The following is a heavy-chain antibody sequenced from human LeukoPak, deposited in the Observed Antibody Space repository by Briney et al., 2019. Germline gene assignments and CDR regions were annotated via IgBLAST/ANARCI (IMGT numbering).Heavy chain of an antibody. J-gene: IGHJ4*02. Sequence: ASVKVSCKASGYTFTGYYMHWVRQAPGQGLEWMGWINPNSGGTNYAQKFQGRVTMTRDTSISTAYMELSRLRSDDTAVYYCARDGYDILTGYYFDYWAREPWSPSPQ. CDR1: GYTFTGYY. D-gene: IGHD3-9*01. CDR2: INPNSGGT. CDR3: ARDGYDILTGYYFDY. V-gene: IGHV1-2*02.